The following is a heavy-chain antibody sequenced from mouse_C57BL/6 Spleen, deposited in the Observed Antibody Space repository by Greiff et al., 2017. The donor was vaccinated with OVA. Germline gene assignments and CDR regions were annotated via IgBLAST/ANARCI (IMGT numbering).Heavy chain of an antibody. CDR3: ARRYYGSSNWYFDV. V-gene: IGHV1-55*01. CDR2: IYPGSGST. J-gene: IGHJ1*03. Sequence: QVHVKQPGAELVKPGASVKMSCKASGYTFTSYWITWVKQRPGQGLEWIGDIYPGSGSTNYNEKFKSKATLTVDTSSSTAYMQLSSLTSEDSAVYYCARRYYGSSNWYFDVWGTGTTVTASS. D-gene: IGHD1-1*01. CDR1: GYTFTSYW.